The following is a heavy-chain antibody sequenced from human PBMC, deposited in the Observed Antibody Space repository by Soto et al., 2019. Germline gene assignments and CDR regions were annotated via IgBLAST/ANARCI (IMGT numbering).Heavy chain of an antibody. CDR2: ISSSSSTI. D-gene: IGHD5-12*01. J-gene: IGHJ6*03. V-gene: IGHV3-48*01. Sequence: GGSLRLSCAASGFTFSSYSMNWVRQAPGKGLEWVSYISSSSSTIYYADSVKGRFTISRDNAKNSLYLQMNSLRAEDTAVYYCARALSSGYDGDYYYYYMDVWGKGTTVTVSS. CDR3: ARALSSGYDGDYYYYYMDV. CDR1: GFTFSSYS.